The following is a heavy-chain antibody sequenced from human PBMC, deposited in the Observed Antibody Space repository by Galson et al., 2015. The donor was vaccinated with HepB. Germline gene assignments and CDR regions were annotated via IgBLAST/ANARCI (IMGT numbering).Heavy chain of an antibody. J-gene: IGHJ4*02. CDR3: ARQDSYGDFDY. CDR2: IYYSGST. D-gene: IGHD5-18*01. Sequence: ETLSLTCTVSGGSISSYYWSWIRQPPGKGLEWIGYIYYSGSTNYNPSLKSRVTISVDTSKNQFSLKLSSVTAADTAVYYCARQDSYGDFDYWGQGTLVTVSS. V-gene: IGHV4-59*08. CDR1: GGSISSYY.